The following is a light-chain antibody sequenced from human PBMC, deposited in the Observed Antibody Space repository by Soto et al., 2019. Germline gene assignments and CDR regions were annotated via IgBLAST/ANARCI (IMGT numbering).Light chain of an antibody. CDR3: QEYNTWPWT. Sequence: ETVMTQSPATLSVSPGERATLSCRASQSVNSNLAWYQQKLGQTPRVLIFGASTRATGIPARFSDSGSGTEFSLTINSLQSEDFAVYYCQEYNTWPWTFGQGTKVDIK. V-gene: IGKV3-15*01. CDR1: QSVNSN. CDR2: GAS. J-gene: IGKJ1*01.